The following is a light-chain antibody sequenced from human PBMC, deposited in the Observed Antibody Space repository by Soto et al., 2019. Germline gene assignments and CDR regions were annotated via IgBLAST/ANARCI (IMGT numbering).Light chain of an antibody. J-gene: IGKJ1*01. V-gene: IGKV3-15*01. CDR3: LQYNNWWT. CDR1: QSVNNN. Sequence: EIVMTQSPATLSVSPGERASLSCRASQSVNNNLAWYQQKPGQAPRLLIYGASTRATGIPARFSGSVSGSDFTLTISSLQSEDFAIYYCLQYNNWWTFGQGTKVEIK. CDR2: GAS.